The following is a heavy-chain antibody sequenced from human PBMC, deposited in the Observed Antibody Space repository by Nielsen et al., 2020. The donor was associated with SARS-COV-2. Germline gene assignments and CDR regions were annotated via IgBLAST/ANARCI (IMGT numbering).Heavy chain of an antibody. J-gene: IGHJ4*02. CDR3: ATVIGSNVLRYFDWAY. D-gene: IGHD3-9*01. V-gene: IGHV1-24*01. CDR2: FDPEDGET. Sequence: ASVQVSCKVSGYTLTELSMHWVRQAPAKGLEWMGGFDPEDGETIYAQKFQGRVTMTEDTSTDTAYMELSSLRSEDTAVYYCATVIGSNVLRYFDWAYWGQGTLVTVSS. CDR1: GYTLTELS.